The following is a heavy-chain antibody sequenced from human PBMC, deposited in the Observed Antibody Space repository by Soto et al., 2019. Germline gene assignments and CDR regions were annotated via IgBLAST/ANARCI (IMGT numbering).Heavy chain of an antibody. CDR2: ISYGGGT. J-gene: IGHJ6*02. V-gene: IGHV4-59*01. Sequence: QVQLQESGPGLVKTSETLSLTCSVSGGSFSSYYWSWIRQPPGKGLEWIGYISYGGGTDYNPSLMSRVTTSVDTSKNQFCLTLGSVTAADTAVYYCERDRITPRHYGMDVWGQGTTVTVSS. CDR1: GGSFSSYY. CDR3: ERDRITPRHYGMDV. D-gene: IGHD1-20*01.